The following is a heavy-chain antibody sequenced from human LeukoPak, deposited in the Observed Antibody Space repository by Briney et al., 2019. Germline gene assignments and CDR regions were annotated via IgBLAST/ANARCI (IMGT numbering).Heavy chain of an antibody. Sequence: PSETLSLTCTVSGGSISSSGYYWGWIRQPPGKSLEWIGSIYYGGITYYNPSLKSRVTISVDTSKNQFSLKLSSVTAADTAVYYCARSLIVGATSHFDYWGQGTLVTVSS. V-gene: IGHV4-39*07. CDR3: ARSLIVGATSHFDY. D-gene: IGHD1-26*01. J-gene: IGHJ4*02. CDR2: IYYGGIT. CDR1: GGSISSSGYY.